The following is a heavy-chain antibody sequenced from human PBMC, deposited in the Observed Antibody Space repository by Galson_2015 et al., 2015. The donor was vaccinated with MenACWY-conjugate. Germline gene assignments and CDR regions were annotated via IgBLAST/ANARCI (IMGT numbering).Heavy chain of an antibody. J-gene: IGHJ4*02. CDR2: INSEGTSI. D-gene: IGHD2-8*01. CDR1: GITLSGRW. Sequence: SLRLSCAASGITLSGRWMHWICQTPEKGLVWVARINSEGTSIAYADSVKGRFTISRDNAKNTLNLQMNSLRAEDSALYYCVREGVYCPHGVCYMATFDYWGQGTLVAVSS. V-gene: IGHV3-74*03. CDR3: VREGVYCPHGVCYMATFDY.